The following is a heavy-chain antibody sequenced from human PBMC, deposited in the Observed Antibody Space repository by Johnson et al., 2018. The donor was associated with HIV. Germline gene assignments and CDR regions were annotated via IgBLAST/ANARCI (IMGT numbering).Heavy chain of an antibody. CDR3: AREGFWGSGSYYNPDAFDI. V-gene: IGHV3-30*02. J-gene: IGHJ3*02. CDR1: GFTFNTYG. CDR2: IRFDGSNK. D-gene: IGHD3-10*01. Sequence: QVRLVESGGRVVQPGRSLRLSCAASGFTFNTYGIHWVRQAPGKGLAWVAFIRFDGSNKYYADSVTGRFTISRANSKNTLYLQMNSLKAEDTAVYYCAREGFWGSGSYYNPDAFDIWGQGTMVTVSS.